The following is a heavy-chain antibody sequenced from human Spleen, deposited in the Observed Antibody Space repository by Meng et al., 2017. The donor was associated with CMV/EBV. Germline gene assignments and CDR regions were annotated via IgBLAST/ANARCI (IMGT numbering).Heavy chain of an antibody. D-gene: IGHD6-13*01. Sequence: SETLSLTCAVYGDSFSNYFWNWVRQPPGKGLEWIGEINRSGTTNYNPSLESRVTISVDASKNQFSLKVTSVTSADTALYWCASTRGGLLRSSPHYWGQGSLVTVSS. J-gene: IGHJ4*02. CDR1: GDSFSNYF. CDR3: ASTRGGLLRSSPHY. CDR2: INRSGTT. V-gene: IGHV4-34*01.